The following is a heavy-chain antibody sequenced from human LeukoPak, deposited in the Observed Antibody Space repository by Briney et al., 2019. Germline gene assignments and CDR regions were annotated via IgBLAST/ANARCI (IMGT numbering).Heavy chain of an antibody. V-gene: IGHV3-23*01. J-gene: IGHJ4*02. Sequence: GGSLRLSCATSGFNFNSNAMIWVRQAPGKGLECVSAITAPGDATYCADSVKGRFSISRDNSKNTLYLLLNSLRVEDTALYYCAKAFGTNGYFQLPIDFWGQGTLVTVSS. CDR3: AKAFGTNGYFQLPIDF. D-gene: IGHD2-8*01. CDR1: GFNFNSNA. CDR2: ITAPGDAT.